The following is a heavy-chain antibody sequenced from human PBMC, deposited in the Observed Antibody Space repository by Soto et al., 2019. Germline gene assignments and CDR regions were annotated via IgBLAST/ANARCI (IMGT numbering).Heavy chain of an antibody. J-gene: IGHJ4*02. CDR2: IYYSGST. Sequence: PSETLSLTCTVSGGSISSSSYYWGWIRQPPGKGLEWIGSIYYSGSTYYNPSLKSRVTISVDTSKNQFSLKLSSVTAADTAVYYCAITYYYGPFDYWGQGTLVTVSS. CDR3: AITYYYGPFDY. V-gene: IGHV4-39*01. D-gene: IGHD3-10*01. CDR1: GGSISSSSYY.